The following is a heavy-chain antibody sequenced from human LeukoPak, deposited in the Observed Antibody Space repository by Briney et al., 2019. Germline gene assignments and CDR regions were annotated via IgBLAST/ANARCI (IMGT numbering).Heavy chain of an antibody. D-gene: IGHD1-7*01. CDR3: ARDSGYGGYWNYGYDY. Sequence: GGSLRLSCAASGFTFDDYGMSWVRQAPGKGLEWVSGINWNGGSTGYADSVKGRFTISRDNAENSLYLQMNSLRAEDTALYYCARDSGYGGYWNYGYDYWGQGTLVTVSS. V-gene: IGHV3-20*04. CDR2: INWNGGST. J-gene: IGHJ4*02. CDR1: GFTFDDYG.